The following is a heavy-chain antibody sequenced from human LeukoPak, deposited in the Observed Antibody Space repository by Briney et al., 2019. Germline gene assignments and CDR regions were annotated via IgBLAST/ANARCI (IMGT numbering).Heavy chain of an antibody. Sequence: GGSLRLSCAASGLTFSSSAMSWVRQAPGKGLEWVPSISGSGYVTYYADSVKGRFTLSRDNFENTLYLRMNSLRAEDTAVYYCAINGSSWYDYWGQGTLVTVSS. CDR1: GLTFSSSA. CDR2: ISGSGYVT. V-gene: IGHV3-23*01. CDR3: AINGSSWYDY. J-gene: IGHJ4*02. D-gene: IGHD6-13*01.